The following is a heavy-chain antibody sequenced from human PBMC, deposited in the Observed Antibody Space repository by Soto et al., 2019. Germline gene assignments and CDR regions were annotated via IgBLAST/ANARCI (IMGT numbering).Heavy chain of an antibody. V-gene: IGHV3-23*01. D-gene: IGHD2-2*01. CDR3: AKVRPLRDCTRTSCLGAFDI. CDR1: GFTFSSYA. CDR2: ITASGDTT. Sequence: EVQLLESGGGLVQPGGSLRLSCAASGFTFSSYAMSWVRQAPGKGLAWDSAITASGDTTYYADSVKGRFTISRDNSKSTMYLQMSGLSGEDTAVYYCAKVRPLRDCTRTSCLGAFDIWGQGTTVSVSS. J-gene: IGHJ3*02.